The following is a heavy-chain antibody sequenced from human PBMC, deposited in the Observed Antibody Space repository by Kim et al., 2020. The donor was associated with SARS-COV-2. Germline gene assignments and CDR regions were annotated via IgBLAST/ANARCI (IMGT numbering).Heavy chain of an antibody. CDR3: ASEMGGAVAGTFGGRDY. Sequence: GGSLRLSCAASGFTFSSYGMHWVRQAPGKGLEWVAVIWYDGSNKYYADSVKCRFTISRDNSKNTLYLQMNSLRAEDTAVYYCASEMGGAVAGTFGGRDYWGQGTLVTVSS. CDR1: GFTFSSYG. V-gene: IGHV3-33*01. J-gene: IGHJ4*02. D-gene: IGHD6-19*01. CDR2: IWYDGSNK.